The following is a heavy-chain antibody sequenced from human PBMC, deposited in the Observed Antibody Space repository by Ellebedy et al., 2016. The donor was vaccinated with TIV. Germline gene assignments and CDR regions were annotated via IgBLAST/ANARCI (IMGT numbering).Heavy chain of an antibody. V-gene: IGHV4-34*01. J-gene: IGHJ2*01. CDR3: ARDDCGGNSGWYFDL. Sequence: SETLSLXCAVYGGSFSGYYWSWIRQPPGKGLEWIGEINHSGSTNYNPSLKSRVTISVDTSKNQFSLKLSSVTAADTAVYYCARDDCGGNSGWYFDLWGRGTLVTVSS. D-gene: IGHD4-23*01. CDR2: INHSGST. CDR1: GGSFSGYY.